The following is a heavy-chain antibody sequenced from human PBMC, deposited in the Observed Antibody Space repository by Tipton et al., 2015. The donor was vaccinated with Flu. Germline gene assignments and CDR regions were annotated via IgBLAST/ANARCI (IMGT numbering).Heavy chain of an antibody. J-gene: IGHJ5*02. V-gene: IGHV4-38-2*02. CDR2: IYHSGST. D-gene: IGHD3-10*01. Sequence: TLSLTCTVSGYSISSGYYWGWIRQPPGKGLEWIGSIYHSGSTYHNPSLKSRVTISVDTSKNQFSLKLSSVTAADTAVYYCAREVLLWFREFVPWGQGTLVTVSS. CDR1: GYSISSGYY. CDR3: AREVLLWFREFVP.